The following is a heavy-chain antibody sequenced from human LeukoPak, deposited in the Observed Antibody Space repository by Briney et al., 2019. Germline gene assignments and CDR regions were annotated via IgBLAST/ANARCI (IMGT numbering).Heavy chain of an antibody. Sequence: PETLSLTCAVSGGSFSGYYWNWIRQPPPKRLEWIGEINHSGSTNYNPSLKSPVTISVHTSKNQFSLKLSSVTAADTAVYYCARGPGVGAFDIWGQGTMVTVSS. V-gene: IGHV4-34*01. CDR3: ARGPGVGAFDI. D-gene: IGHD2-8*01. J-gene: IGHJ3*02. CDR2: INHSGST. CDR1: GGSFSGYY.